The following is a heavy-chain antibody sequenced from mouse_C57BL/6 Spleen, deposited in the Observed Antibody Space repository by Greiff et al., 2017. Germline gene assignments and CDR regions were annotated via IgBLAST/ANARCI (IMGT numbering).Heavy chain of an antibody. CDR1: GYTFTSYW. Sequence: QVQLKQPGAELVRPGSSVKLSCKASGYTFTSYWMHWVKQRPIQGLEWIGNIDPSDSETHYNQKFKDKATLTVDKSSSTAYMQLSSLTSEDSAVYYCARWDGSSYRDWYFDVWGTGTTVTVSS. J-gene: IGHJ1*03. V-gene: IGHV1-52*01. CDR2: IDPSDSET. D-gene: IGHD1-1*01. CDR3: ARWDGSSYRDWYFDV.